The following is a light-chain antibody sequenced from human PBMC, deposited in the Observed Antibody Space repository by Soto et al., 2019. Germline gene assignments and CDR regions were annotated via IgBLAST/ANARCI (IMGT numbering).Light chain of an antibody. CDR2: RNN. Sequence: QSVLTQPPSASGTPGQRVTISCSGSSSNIGSNYVYWYQQLPGTAPKLLTYRNNQRPSGVPDRFSGSESGTSASLAISGLRSEDEGDYYCAAWDDSLSGHYVFGTGTKVTVL. CDR3: AAWDDSLSGHYV. CDR1: SSNIGSNY. J-gene: IGLJ1*01. V-gene: IGLV1-47*01.